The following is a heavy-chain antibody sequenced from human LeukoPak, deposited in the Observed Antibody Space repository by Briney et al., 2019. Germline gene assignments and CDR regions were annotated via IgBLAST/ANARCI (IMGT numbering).Heavy chain of an antibody. D-gene: IGHD3-10*01. CDR1: GFTFSSYS. V-gene: IGHV3-21*01. Sequence: GESLKISCAASGFTFSSYSMNWVRQAPGKGLEWVSSISSSSSYIYYADSVKGRFTISRDNAKNSLYLQMNSLRAEYTAVYYCASMSGMVRALGYWGQGTLVTVSS. J-gene: IGHJ4*02. CDR2: ISSSSSYI. CDR3: ASMSGMVRALGY.